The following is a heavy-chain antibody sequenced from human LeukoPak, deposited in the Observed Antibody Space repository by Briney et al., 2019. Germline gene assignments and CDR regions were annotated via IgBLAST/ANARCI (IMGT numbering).Heavy chain of an antibody. J-gene: IGHJ5*02. CDR1: GFTFSNYV. V-gene: IGHV3-7*01. CDR3: ARDRGIAADGTVGWFDP. CDR2: IQHDGSEI. D-gene: IGHD6-13*01. Sequence: GGSLRLSCAASGFTFSNYVMNWVRQAPGKGLEWVAIIQHDGSEIRYADSVRGRFTISRDNAKNLLYLQMNSLRAEDTAVYYCARDRGIAADGTVGWFDPWGQGTLVAVSS.